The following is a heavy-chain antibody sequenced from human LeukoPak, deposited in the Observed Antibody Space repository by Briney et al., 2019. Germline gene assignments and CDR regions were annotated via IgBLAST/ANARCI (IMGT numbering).Heavy chain of an antibody. D-gene: IGHD2-2*01. CDR2: ISYCETT. CDR3: ARAVRGCGSSTCRIYFYYLDV. V-gene: IGHV4-59*07. J-gene: IGHJ6*03. Sequence: DPLSLICTVWGPPQSSYFWLGLRQPPGRGVEGMGYISYCETTNYNPSLTRRLTISVDTSKNQFSLKLSSVTAADTAVYYCARAVRGCGSSTCRIYFYYLDVWGKGTTVTVS. CDR1: GPPQSSYF.